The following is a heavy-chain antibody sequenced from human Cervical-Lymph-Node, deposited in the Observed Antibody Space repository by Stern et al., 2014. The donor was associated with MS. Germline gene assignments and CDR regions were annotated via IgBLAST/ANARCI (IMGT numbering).Heavy chain of an antibody. CDR1: GFSFSRYA. V-gene: IGHV3-33*01. J-gene: IGHJ4*02. D-gene: IGHD6-13*01. CDR2: IWYDGSNP. Sequence: VQLVESGGGVVQPGRSLRLYCAASGFSFSRYAMHWVRQAPGKGMEGVALIWYDGSNPYYADSVTGRFTISRDNFKNTLYLQMNSLRAEDTAVYYCASAYSSSHYYFDYWGQGTLVTVSS. CDR3: ASAYSSSHYYFDY.